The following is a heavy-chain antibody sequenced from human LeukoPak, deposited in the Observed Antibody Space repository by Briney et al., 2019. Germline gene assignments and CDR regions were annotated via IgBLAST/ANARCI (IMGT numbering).Heavy chain of an antibody. J-gene: IGHJ4*02. V-gene: IGHV3-30*18. D-gene: IGHD6-19*01. CDR3: AKDPQYSSGWYEYYFDY. CDR2: ISYDGSNK. Sequence: GGSLRLSCAASGLTFSSYGMHWVRQAPGKGLEWVAVISYDGSNKYYADSVKGRFTISRDNSKNTLYLQMNSLRAEDTAVYYCAKDPQYSSGWYEYYFDYWGQGTLVTVSS. CDR1: GLTFSSYG.